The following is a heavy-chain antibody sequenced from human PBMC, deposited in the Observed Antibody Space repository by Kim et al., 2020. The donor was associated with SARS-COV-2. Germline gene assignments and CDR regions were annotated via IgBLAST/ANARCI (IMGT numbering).Heavy chain of an antibody. Sequence: GGSLRLSCAASGFTFGDYAMHWVRQAPGKGLEWVSGISWNSGSIGYADSVKGRFTISRDNAKNSLYLQMNSLRAEDTALYYCAKVAAAGTDYYYGMDVWGQGTTVTVSS. CDR2: ISWNSGSI. CDR3: AKVAAAGTDYYYGMDV. D-gene: IGHD6-13*01. V-gene: IGHV3-9*01. J-gene: IGHJ6*02. CDR1: GFTFGDYA.